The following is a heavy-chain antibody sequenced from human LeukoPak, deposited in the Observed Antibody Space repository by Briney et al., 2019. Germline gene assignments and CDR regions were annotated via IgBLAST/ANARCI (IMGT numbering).Heavy chain of an antibody. CDR2: IYYSGST. J-gene: IGHJ4*02. D-gene: IGHD3-22*01. V-gene: IGHV4-39*07. CDR1: GGSISSSSYY. CDR3: ARSRPYYDSSGYSYYFDY. Sequence: SETLSLTCTVSGGSISSSSYYWGWIRQPPGKGLEWIGSIYYSGSTYYNPSLKSRVTISVDTSKNQFSLKLSSVTAADTAVYYCARSRPYYDSSGYSYYFDYWGQGTLVTVSS.